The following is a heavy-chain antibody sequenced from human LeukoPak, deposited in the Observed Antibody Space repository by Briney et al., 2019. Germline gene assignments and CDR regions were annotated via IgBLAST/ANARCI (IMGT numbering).Heavy chain of an antibody. CDR1: GFTFSSYS. J-gene: IGHJ5*02. CDR3: VKDFEGPAIAVAGTGNWFDP. V-gene: IGHV3-23*01. Sequence: GGSLRLSCAASGFTFSSYSMNWVRQAPGKGLEWVSAISGSGGSTYYADSVKGRFTISRDNSKNTLYLQMNSLRAEDTAVYYCVKDFEGPAIAVAGTGNWFDPWGQGTLVTVSS. CDR2: ISGSGGST. D-gene: IGHD6-19*01.